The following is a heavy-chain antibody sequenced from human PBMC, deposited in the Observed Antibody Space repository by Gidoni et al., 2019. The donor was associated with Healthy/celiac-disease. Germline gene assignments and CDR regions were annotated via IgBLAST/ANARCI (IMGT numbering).Heavy chain of an antibody. CDR3: AARSSSYFDY. CDR2: ISGSGGST. V-gene: IGHV3-23*01. CDR1: GFTFSSYA. J-gene: IGHJ4*02. Sequence: EVQRLESGGGLVQPGGSLRLSCAASGFTFSSYAMSWVRRAPGKGLELVSAISGSGGSTYYADSVKGRFTISRDNSKNTLYLQMNSLRAEDTAVYYCAARSSSYFDYWGQGTLVTVSS. D-gene: IGHD2-2*01.